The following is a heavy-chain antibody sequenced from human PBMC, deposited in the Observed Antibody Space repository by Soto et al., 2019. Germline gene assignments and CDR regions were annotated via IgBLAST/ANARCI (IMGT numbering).Heavy chain of an antibody. CDR2: VKSKNDGGTT. V-gene: IGHV3-15*07. Sequence: GGSLRLSCAASGFTFSNAWINWVRQAPGKGLEWVGRVKSKNDGGTTDFAAPVKGRFAISRDDSKNMVYLEMSSLQTEDTAIYYCTTVSYITSIIVRFDYWGHGTLVTVSS. D-gene: IGHD3-22*01. CDR3: TTVSYITSIIVRFDY. J-gene: IGHJ4*01. CDR1: GFTFSNAW.